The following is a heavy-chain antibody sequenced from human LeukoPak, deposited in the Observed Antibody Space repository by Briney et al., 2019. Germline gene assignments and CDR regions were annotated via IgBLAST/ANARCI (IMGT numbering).Heavy chain of an antibody. CDR2: ISSSGSTI. Sequence: GGSLRLSCAASGFTFSDYYMSWIRQAPGKGLEWVSYISSSGSTIYYADSVKGRFTISRDNAKNSLYLQMNSLRAEDTAVYYCARGLYGDYRYREYNWFDPWGQRTLVTVSS. D-gene: IGHD4-17*01. V-gene: IGHV3-11*01. CDR3: ARGLYGDYRYREYNWFDP. CDR1: GFTFSDYY. J-gene: IGHJ5*02.